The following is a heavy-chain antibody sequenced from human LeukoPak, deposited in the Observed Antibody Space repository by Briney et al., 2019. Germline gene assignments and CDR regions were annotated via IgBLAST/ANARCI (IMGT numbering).Heavy chain of an antibody. CDR1: GFTVSSNY. Sequence: GGSLRLSCAASGFTVSSNYMSWVRQTPGKGLAWVSVLYSGGNTYYADSVKGRFTISRDNSKNMLFLQMNSLKAEDTAVYYCARVGRGDTYGYVDYWGQGTLVTVSS. J-gene: IGHJ4*02. CDR2: LYSGGNT. V-gene: IGHV3-66*01. CDR3: ARVGRGDTYGYVDY. D-gene: IGHD5-18*01.